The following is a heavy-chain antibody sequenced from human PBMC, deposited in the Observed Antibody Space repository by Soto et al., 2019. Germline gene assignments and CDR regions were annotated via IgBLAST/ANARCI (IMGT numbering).Heavy chain of an antibody. D-gene: IGHD5-12*01. Sequence: QVQLQESGPGLVKPSQTLSLTCTVSGGSISSGGYYWSWIRQHPGKGLEWIGYIYYSGSTYYNPSLKSRVTLSVDTSENQFSLKLSSVTAADTAVYYCARGGWLRWGDAFDIWGQGTMVTVSS. CDR1: GGSISSGGYY. CDR3: ARGGWLRWGDAFDI. J-gene: IGHJ3*02. V-gene: IGHV4-31*03. CDR2: IYYSGST.